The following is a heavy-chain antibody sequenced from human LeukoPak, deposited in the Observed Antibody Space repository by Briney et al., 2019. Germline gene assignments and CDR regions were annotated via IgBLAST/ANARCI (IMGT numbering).Heavy chain of an antibody. D-gene: IGHD3-10*01. V-gene: IGHV4-38-2*01. CDR1: GYSISSGYY. Sequence: SETLSLTCAVSGYSISSGYYWAWIRQPPGKGLEWIGSIYHSGSTYYNPSLKSRVTISVDTSKNQFSLKLSSVTAADTAVYYCARRMIPNYYGSGSRFDYWGQGTLVTVSS. CDR3: ARRMIPNYYGSGSRFDY. CDR2: IYHSGST. J-gene: IGHJ4*02.